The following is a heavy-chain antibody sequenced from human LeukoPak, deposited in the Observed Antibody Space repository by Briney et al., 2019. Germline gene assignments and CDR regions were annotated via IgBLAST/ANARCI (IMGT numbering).Heavy chain of an antibody. CDR1: GGSISSYY. CDR3: ARFRRYSGFANSYYFDY. CDR2: IYYSGST. J-gene: IGHJ4*02. Sequence: PSETLSLTCTVSGGSISSYYWSWIRQPPGKGLEWIGYIYYSGSTNYNPSLKSRVTISVDTSKNQFSLKLSSVTAADTAVYYYARFRRYSGFANSYYFDYWGQGTLVTVSS. D-gene: IGHD5-12*01. V-gene: IGHV4-59*01.